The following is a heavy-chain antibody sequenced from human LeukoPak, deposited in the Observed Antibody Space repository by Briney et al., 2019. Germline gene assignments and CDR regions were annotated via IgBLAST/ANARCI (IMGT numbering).Heavy chain of an antibody. CDR2: MNPISGDT. J-gene: IGHJ5*02. Sequence: ASVKISCKASGYTFTSYDVNWVREATGQGLEWMGWMNPISGDTGYALKFQGRVTMSRNTSISTAYMELGSLRSEDTAVYYCARVPRRGERFDPWGQGTLVTVSS. V-gene: IGHV1-8*01. CDR1: GYTFTSYD. CDR3: ARVPRRGERFDP. D-gene: IGHD3-10*01.